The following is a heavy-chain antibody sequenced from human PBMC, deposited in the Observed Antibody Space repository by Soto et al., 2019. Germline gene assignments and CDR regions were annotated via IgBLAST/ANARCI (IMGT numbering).Heavy chain of an antibody. D-gene: IGHD1-1*01. CDR3: ALIEMTTTA. CDR1: GYTFTGIF. J-gene: IGHJ1*01. CDR2: INPKLGDT. Sequence: QVQLVQSGAEVKKPGASVKVSCKASGYTFTGIFMHWVRQAPGQGLEWMGWINPKLGDTRYAQKFQDRVTMTRDTSISTTYLELTRLRSDDTAVYYCALIEMTTTAWGQGALVTVSS. V-gene: IGHV1-2*02.